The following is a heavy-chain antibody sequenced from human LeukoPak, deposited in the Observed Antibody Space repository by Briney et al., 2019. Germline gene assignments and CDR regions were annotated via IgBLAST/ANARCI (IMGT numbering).Heavy chain of an antibody. D-gene: IGHD3-22*01. V-gene: IGHV3-23*01. CDR2: ISGSGGST. CDR3: AKGFYYPTYYYDSSGYPIDY. J-gene: IGHJ4*02. CDR1: GFTFSSYS. Sequence: GGSLRLSCAASGFTFSSYSMNWVRQAPGKGLEWVSAISGSGGSTYYADSVKGRFTISRDNSKNTLYLQMNSLRAEDTAVYYCAKGFYYPTYYYDSSGYPIDYWGQGTLVTVSS.